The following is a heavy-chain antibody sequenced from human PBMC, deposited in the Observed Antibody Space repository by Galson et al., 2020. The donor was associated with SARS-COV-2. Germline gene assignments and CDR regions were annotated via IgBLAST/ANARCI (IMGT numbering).Heavy chain of an antibody. J-gene: IGHJ3*02. CDR1: GASFGGDH. CDR3: ARVRVDTGIPREFDI. V-gene: IGHV4-34*01. CDR2: INYSGNT. D-gene: IGHD5-18*01. Sequence: SETLSLTCAVSGASFGGDHWSWIRQPPRKGLEWIAEINYSGNTHYNPSLKSRVTISVDTSKKQFSLKLSAVTAADTAMYYCARVRVDTGIPREFDIWGQGTMVTVSS.